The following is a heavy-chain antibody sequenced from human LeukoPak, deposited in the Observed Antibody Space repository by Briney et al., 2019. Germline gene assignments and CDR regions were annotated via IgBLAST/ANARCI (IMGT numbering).Heavy chain of an antibody. CDR2: IWPSGDTT. CDR1: GFTFSTYS. J-gene: IGHJ4*02. Sequence: GGSLRLSCAASGFTFSTYSMSWVRQARRKGLEWVSVIWPSGDTTYYADSVKGRFTISRDNSKNTLYLQMHNLRAEDTALYYCAKDQRPDSGYDIDSWGQGTLVTVSS. V-gene: IGHV3-23*01. D-gene: IGHD5-12*01. CDR3: AKDQRPDSGYDIDS.